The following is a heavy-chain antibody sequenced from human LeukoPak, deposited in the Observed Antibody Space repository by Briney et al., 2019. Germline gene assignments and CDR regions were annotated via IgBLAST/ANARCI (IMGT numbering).Heavy chain of an antibody. CDR2: INHSGST. V-gene: IGHV4-34*01. Sequence: SETLSLICAVYGGSFSGYYWSWIRQPPGKGLEWIGEINHSGSTNYNPSLKSRVTISVDTSKNQFSLKLSSVTAADTAVYYCATARTGYSSSWYMSWFDPWGQGTLVTVSS. D-gene: IGHD6-13*01. CDR1: GGSFSGYY. CDR3: ATARTGYSSSWYMSWFDP. J-gene: IGHJ5*02.